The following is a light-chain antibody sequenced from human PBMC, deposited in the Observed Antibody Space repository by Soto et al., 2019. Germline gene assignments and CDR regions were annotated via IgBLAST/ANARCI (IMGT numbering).Light chain of an antibody. Sequence: QSALTQPASVSGSPGQSITISCTGTSGDIGSYNRVSWYQQHPGKAPKLIIYEVTDRPSGVYNRFSGYKSGNTASLTISGLQAEDEAEYYCSSYTNINTRACVFGTGTKLTVL. CDR1: SGDIGSYNR. CDR2: EVT. J-gene: IGLJ1*01. V-gene: IGLV2-14*01. CDR3: SSYTNINTRACV.